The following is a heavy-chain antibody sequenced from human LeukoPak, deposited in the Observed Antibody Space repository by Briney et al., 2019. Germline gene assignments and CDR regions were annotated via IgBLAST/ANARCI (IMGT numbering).Heavy chain of an antibody. CDR1: GGSISSGSYY. D-gene: IGHD6-13*01. CDR2: IYTSGST. V-gene: IGHV4-61*02. CDR3: GMGYSSSWHWGWFDP. J-gene: IGHJ5*02. Sequence: PSGTLSLTCTVSGGSISSGSYYWSWIRQPAGKGLEWIGLIYTSGSTNYNPSLKSRVTISVDTSKNQFSLNLSSATAADTAVYFCGMGYSSSWHWGWFDPWGQGTLVSVSS.